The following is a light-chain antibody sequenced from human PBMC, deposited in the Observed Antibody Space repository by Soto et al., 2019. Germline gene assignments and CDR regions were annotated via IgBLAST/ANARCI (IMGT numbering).Light chain of an antibody. Sequence: QSALTQPASVSGSPGQSITISCTGTSSDVGGYNYVSWYQHHPGKAPKLMIYEVSNRPSGVYKRFSGSKSGNTASLTISGLQAEVEADYYCSSYTSSSTPYVFGTGTKLTV. CDR1: SSDVGGYNY. J-gene: IGLJ1*01. V-gene: IGLV2-14*01. CDR2: EVS. CDR3: SSYTSSSTPYV.